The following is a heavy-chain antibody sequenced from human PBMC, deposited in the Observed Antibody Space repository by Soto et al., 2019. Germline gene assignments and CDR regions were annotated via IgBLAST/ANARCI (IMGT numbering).Heavy chain of an antibody. Sequence: EVQLLESGGGLVQPGGSLRLSCAASGFTFSSYAMSWVRQAPGKGLEWVSPISGSGDSTYYADSVKGRFTISRDNSKNTLDLQMNSLRAEDTAVYYCAKARGTSTPAPGSYWGQGTLVTVSS. CDR3: AKARGTSTPAPGSY. CDR1: GFTFSSYA. J-gene: IGHJ4*02. V-gene: IGHV3-23*01. D-gene: IGHD3-3*02. CDR2: ISGSGDST.